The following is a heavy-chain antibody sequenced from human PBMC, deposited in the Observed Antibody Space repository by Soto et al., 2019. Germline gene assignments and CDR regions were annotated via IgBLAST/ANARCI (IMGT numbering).Heavy chain of an antibody. Sequence: ASVKVSCKASGYTFTSYGISWVRQAPGQGLEWMGWISAYNGNTNYAQKLQGRVTMTTDTSTSTAYMELRSLRSDDTAVYYCARHRAPIILTGYGHYGMDVWGQGTTVTVSS. CDR1: GYTFTSYG. J-gene: IGHJ6*02. V-gene: IGHV1-18*01. CDR3: ARHRAPIILTGYGHYGMDV. CDR2: ISAYNGNT. D-gene: IGHD3-9*01.